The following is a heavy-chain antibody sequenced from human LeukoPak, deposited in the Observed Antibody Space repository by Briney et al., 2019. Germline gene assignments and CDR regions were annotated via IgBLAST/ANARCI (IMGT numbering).Heavy chain of an antibody. CDR3: ARGDNYYGSGSETRNFDY. CDR1: GGSISSGDYY. CDR2: IYYSGST. D-gene: IGHD3-10*01. J-gene: IGHJ4*02. Sequence: SQTLSLTCTVSGGSISSGDYYWSWIRQPPGKGLEWIGYIYYSGSTYYNPSLKSRVTISVDTSKNQFSLKLSSVTAADTAVYYCARGDNYYGSGSETRNFDYWGQGTLVTVSS. V-gene: IGHV4-30-4*01.